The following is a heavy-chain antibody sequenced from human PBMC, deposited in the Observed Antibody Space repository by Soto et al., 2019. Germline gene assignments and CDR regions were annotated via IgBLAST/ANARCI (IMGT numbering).Heavy chain of an antibody. CDR2: TYYRSKWYA. D-gene: IGHD1-26*01. CDR3: ARDLVRVDV. J-gene: IGHJ6*02. V-gene: IGHV6-1*01. Sequence: PSQTLSLTCVISGDSVSSSTAGWNWFRQSPSRGLEWLARTYYRSKWYAEYGTSVQGRISISADTSRNQFSLQLSSVTPEDTAVYYCARDLVRVDVWGQGTTVTVSS. CDR1: GDSVSSSTAG.